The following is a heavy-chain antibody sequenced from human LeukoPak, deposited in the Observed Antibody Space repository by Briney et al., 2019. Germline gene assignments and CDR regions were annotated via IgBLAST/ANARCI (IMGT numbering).Heavy chain of an antibody. D-gene: IGHD3-10*01. V-gene: IGHV4-34*01. CDR2: INHSGST. J-gene: IGHJ6*03. CDR3: ARQRPLWFGELFYYYYYMDV. CDR1: GRSFSGYY. Sequence: TPSETLSLTCAVYGRSFSGYYWSWIRQPPGKGLEWIGEINHSGSTNYNPSLKSRVTISIDTSNNQFSLKLSSVTAADTAVYYCARQRPLWFGELFYYYYYMDVWGKGTTVTVSS.